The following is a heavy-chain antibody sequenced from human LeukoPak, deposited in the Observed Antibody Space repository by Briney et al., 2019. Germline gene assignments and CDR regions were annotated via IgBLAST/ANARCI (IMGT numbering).Heavy chain of an antibody. CDR2: INHSGST. D-gene: IGHD6-13*01. J-gene: IGHJ5*02. CDR3: ARLTYSNNWYFRRGLDNWFDP. CDR1: GGSFSGYY. V-gene: IGHV4-34*01. Sequence: SETLSLTCAVYGGSFSGYYWSWIRQPPGKGLEWIGEINHSGSTNYNPSLKSRVTISVDAPKSQFSLRLSSVTAADTAVYYCARLTYSNNWYFRRGLDNWFDPWGQGTLVTVSS.